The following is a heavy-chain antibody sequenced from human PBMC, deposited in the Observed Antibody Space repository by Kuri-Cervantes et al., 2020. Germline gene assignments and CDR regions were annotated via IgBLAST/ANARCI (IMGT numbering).Heavy chain of an antibody. CDR3: ARGSPGLGGDAFDI. V-gene: IGHV1-8*01. J-gene: IGHJ3*02. CDR2: MNPNSGNT. D-gene: IGHD3-16*01. CDR1: GYTFTSYD. Sequence: ASVKVSCKASGYTFTSYDINWARQATGQGLEWMGWMNPNSGNTGYAQKFQGRVTMTRNTSISTAYMELSSLRSEDTAVYYCARGSPGLGGDAFDIWGQGTMVHRLL.